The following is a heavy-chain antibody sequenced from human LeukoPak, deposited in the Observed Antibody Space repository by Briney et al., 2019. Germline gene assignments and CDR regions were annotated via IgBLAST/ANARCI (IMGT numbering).Heavy chain of an antibody. V-gene: IGHV3-49*04. D-gene: IGHD6-19*01. Sequence: PGGSLRLSCAASGFTFSSYSMNWVRQAPGKGLEWVGFIRSKPYGGTTEPAASVKGRFSISRDDSKSIAHLQMNSLKTEDTAVYYCTRVRYSGGWLRGRFDAFDVWGQGTMVTVSS. CDR2: IRSKPYGGTT. J-gene: IGHJ3*01. CDR1: GFTFSSYS. CDR3: TRVRYSGGWLRGRFDAFDV.